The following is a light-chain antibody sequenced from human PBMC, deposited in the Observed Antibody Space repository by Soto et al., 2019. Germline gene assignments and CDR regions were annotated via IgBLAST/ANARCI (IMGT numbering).Light chain of an antibody. Sequence: EIVLTQSPGTLSLSPGETATLSCRASQSVRSSYLAWYQQKPGQPPRLLIYGSFSRATGIPDRFSASGSGTDFTLTISRLEPEDFAVYYCQQYGGYPSFTFGPGTKLYLK. J-gene: IGKJ3*01. V-gene: IGKV3-20*01. CDR1: QSVRSSY. CDR2: GSF. CDR3: QQYGGYPSFT.